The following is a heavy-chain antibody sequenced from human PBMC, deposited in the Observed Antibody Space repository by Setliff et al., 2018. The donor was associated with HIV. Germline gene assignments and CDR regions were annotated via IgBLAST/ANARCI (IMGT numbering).Heavy chain of an antibody. CDR3: ARDFRRYNSPCRFDP. CDR1: NGSISSGTFY. CDR2: INTSGST. Sequence: SETLSLTCTVSNGSISSGTFYWNWIRQPAGKGLEWIGRINTSGSTNYNPSLKSRVTISVDKSQNQFSLKLSSVTAADTAVYYCARDFRRYNSPCRFDPWGQGTLVTVSS. V-gene: IGHV4-61*02. J-gene: IGHJ5*02. D-gene: IGHD6-13*01.